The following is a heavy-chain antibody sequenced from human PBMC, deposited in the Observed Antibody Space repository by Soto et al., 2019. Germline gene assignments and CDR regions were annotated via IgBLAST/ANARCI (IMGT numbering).Heavy chain of an antibody. CDR3: ARVLMRDSAARAFDI. D-gene: IGHD1-26*01. V-gene: IGHV1-18*04. CDR2: VSVYSGSA. Sequence: ASVKVSCKASGYKFIDYGISCVRQAPGQGLEWMGWVSVYSGSAKYGQNVQGRITMTTDTSTTTAYMELMSLRSDDTAVYYCARVLMRDSAARAFDIWGQGTMVTVSS. J-gene: IGHJ3*02. CDR1: GYKFIDYG.